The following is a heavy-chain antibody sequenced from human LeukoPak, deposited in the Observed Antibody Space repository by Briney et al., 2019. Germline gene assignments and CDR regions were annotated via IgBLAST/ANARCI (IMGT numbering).Heavy chain of an antibody. CDR2: INSDGSST. D-gene: IGHD6-19*01. V-gene: IGHV3-74*01. J-gene: IGHJ6*03. CDR3: ARDITLWYSSGWYYYYMDV. Sequence: GGSLRLSCAASGFTFSSYWMHWVRQAPGKGLVWVSRINSDGSSTSYADSVKGRFTISRDNAKNTLYLQMNSPRAEDTAVYYCARDITLWYSSGWYYYYMDVWGKGTTVTVSS. CDR1: GFTFSSYW.